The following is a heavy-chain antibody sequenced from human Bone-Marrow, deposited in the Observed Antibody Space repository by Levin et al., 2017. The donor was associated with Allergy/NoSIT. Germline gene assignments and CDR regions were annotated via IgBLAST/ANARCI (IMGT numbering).Heavy chain of an antibody. CDR1: GFTFSSYW. D-gene: IGHD2-2*02. Sequence: GESLKISCAASGFTFSSYWMSWVRQAPGKGLEWVANIKQDGSEKYYVDSVKGRFTISRDNAKNSLYLQMNSLRAEDTAVYYCARLMVVPAAIQFGGYYYYGMDVWGQGTTVTVSS. J-gene: IGHJ6*02. CDR2: IKQDGSEK. V-gene: IGHV3-7*01. CDR3: ARLMVVPAAIQFGGYYYYGMDV.